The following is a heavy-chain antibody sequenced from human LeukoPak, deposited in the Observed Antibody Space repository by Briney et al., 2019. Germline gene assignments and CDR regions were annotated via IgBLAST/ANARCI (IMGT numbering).Heavy chain of an antibody. Sequence: GASVKVSCKASGYTFTGYYMHWVRQAPGQGLEWMGWINPNSGGTNYAQKFQGRVTMTRDTSISTAYMELSRLRSDDTAVYYCARDHVDYYDSSGYYLCGMDVWGKGTTVTVSS. CDR1: GYTFTGYY. J-gene: IGHJ6*03. V-gene: IGHV1-2*02. D-gene: IGHD3-22*01. CDR2: INPNSGGT. CDR3: ARDHVDYYDSSGYYLCGMDV.